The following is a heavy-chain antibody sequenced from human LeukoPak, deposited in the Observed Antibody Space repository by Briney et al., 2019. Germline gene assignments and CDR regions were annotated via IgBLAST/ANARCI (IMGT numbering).Heavy chain of an antibody. CDR2: INHSGST. CDR3: ARWGNVAAAIGLENYYFDF. D-gene: IGHD2-2*02. J-gene: IGHJ4*02. CDR1: GVSFSAYY. Sequence: SETLSLTCAFYGVSFSAYYWTWIRQPPGKGLEWIGEINHSGSTYYNSSLKSRVTISVDTSKNQFSLKLSSVTAADTAVYYCARWGNVAAAIGLENYYFDFWGQGTPVTVSS. V-gene: IGHV4-34*01.